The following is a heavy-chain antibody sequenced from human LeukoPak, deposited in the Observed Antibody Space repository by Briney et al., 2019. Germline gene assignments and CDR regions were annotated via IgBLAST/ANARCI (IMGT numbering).Heavy chain of an antibody. D-gene: IGHD2-2*01. Sequence: SETLSLTCTVSGGSISSSGYYWGRIRQPPGKGLEWIGNIYYSGSTYYNPSLKSRVTISVDTSKNHFSLKLNSVTAADTALDFCARLGYCSSASCGPLDYWGQGPLVTVSS. CDR1: GGSISSSGYY. V-gene: IGHV4-39*02. J-gene: IGHJ4*02. CDR3: ARLGYCSSASCGPLDY. CDR2: IYYSGST.